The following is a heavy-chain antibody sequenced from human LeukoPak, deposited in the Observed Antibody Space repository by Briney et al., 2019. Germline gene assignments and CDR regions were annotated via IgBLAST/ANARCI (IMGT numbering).Heavy chain of an antibody. V-gene: IGHV4-61*02. CDR2: IYTSGST. CDR1: GGSISSGSYY. CDR3: ATDLYYYDSSGYYLWGFDI. D-gene: IGHD3-22*01. Sequence: PSQTLSLTCSVSGGSISSGSYYWSWIRQPAGKGLEWIGRIYTSGSTNYNPSLKSRVTISVDTSKNQFSLKLSSVTAADTAVYYCATDLYYYDSSGYYLWGFDIWGQGTMVTVSS. J-gene: IGHJ3*02.